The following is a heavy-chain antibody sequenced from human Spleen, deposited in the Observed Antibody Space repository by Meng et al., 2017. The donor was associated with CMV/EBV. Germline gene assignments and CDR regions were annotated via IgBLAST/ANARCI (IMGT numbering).Heavy chain of an antibody. D-gene: IGHD3-3*01. Sequence: ASVKVSCKTSGYTFTGYYMHWVRQAPGQGLEWMGWINPNSDGTSYAQKFQGRVTMTRDTSISTAYMELRRLRSDDTAVYYCARAGIGDYRRFSYYYYGLDVWGQGTTVTVSS. V-gene: IGHV1-2*02. CDR1: GYTFTGYY. CDR3: ARAGIGDYRRFSYYYYGLDV. CDR2: INPNSDGT. J-gene: IGHJ6*02.